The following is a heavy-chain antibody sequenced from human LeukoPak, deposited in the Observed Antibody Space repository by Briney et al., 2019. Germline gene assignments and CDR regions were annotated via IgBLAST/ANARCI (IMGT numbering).Heavy chain of an antibody. CDR3: ARGPPGYSSSWYGLGY. CDR1: GGTFSSYA. J-gene: IGHJ4*02. D-gene: IGHD6-13*01. V-gene: IGHV1-69*05. CDR2: IIPIFGTA. Sequence: ASVKVSCKASGGTFSSYAISWVRQAPGQGLEWMGGIIPIFGTANYAQKFQGRVTMTMNTSITTAYMELSSLRSEDTAIYYCARGPPGYSSSWYGLGYWGQGTLVTVSS.